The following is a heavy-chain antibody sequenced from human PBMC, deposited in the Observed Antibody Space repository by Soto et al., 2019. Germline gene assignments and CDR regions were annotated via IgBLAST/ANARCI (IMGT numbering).Heavy chain of an antibody. CDR1: GFTFSSYG. J-gene: IGHJ3*02. D-gene: IGHD3-16*01. V-gene: IGHV3-30*18. CDR2: ISYDGSNK. Sequence: QVQLVESGGGVVQPGRSLRLSCAASGFTFSSYGVHWVRQAPGKGLEWVAVISYDGSNKYYADSVKGRFTISRDNSKNTLYLQMNSLRAEDTAVYYCAKVVGDLGSDAFDIWGQGTMVTVSS. CDR3: AKVVGDLGSDAFDI.